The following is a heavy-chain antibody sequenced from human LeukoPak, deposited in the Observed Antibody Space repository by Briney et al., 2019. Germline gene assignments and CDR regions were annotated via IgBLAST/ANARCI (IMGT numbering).Heavy chain of an antibody. J-gene: IGHJ4*02. CDR2: INSDGSST. D-gene: IGHD2-2*01. CDR3: ARDRPVVCSSTTCYPRFDY. Sequence: RGSLRLSCAASGFTFSSYWMHWVRQAPGKGLVWVSRINSDGSSTSYADSVKGRFTISRDNAKNTLYVQMNSLRAEDTAVYYCARDRPVVCSSTTCYPRFDYWGQGSLVTVSS. V-gene: IGHV3-74*01. CDR1: GFTFSSYW.